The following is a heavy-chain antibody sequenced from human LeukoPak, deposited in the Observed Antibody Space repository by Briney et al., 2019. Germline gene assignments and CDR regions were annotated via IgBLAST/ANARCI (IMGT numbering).Heavy chain of an antibody. D-gene: IGHD5-24*01. J-gene: IGHJ6*02. CDR2: INRSGST. V-gene: IGHV4-34*01. CDR1: GGSFSGYY. Sequence: SETLSLTCAVYGGSFSGYYWSWIRQPPGKGLEWIGEINRSGSTNYNPSLKSRVTISVDTSKNQFSLKLSSVTAADTAVYYCARGRGRFQGWLQLDYYYYGMDVWGQGTTVTVSS. CDR3: ARGRGRFQGWLQLDYYYYGMDV.